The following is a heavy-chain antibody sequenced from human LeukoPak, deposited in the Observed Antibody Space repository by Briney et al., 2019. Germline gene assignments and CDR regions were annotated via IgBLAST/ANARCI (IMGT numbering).Heavy chain of an antibody. D-gene: IGHD6-19*01. CDR3: ARTRMAGTGGWFDP. CDR2: IYTSGST. V-gene: IGHV4-4*07. Sequence: SETLSLTCTVSGGSISNYYWSWIRQPAGKGLEWIGRIYTSGSTNYNPSLKSRVTMSVDTSKNQFSLKLSSVTAADTAVYYCARTRMAGTGGWFDPWGQGTLVTVSS. CDR1: GGSISNYY. J-gene: IGHJ5*02.